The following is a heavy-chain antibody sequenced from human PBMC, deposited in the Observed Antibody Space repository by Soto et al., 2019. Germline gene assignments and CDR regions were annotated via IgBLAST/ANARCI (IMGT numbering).Heavy chain of an antibody. J-gene: IGHJ4*02. CDR1: GGSISSSSYY. Sequence: SETLSLTCTVSGGSISSSSYYWGWIRQPPGKGLEWIGSIYYSGNTYYTPSLKSRVTISVDTAKNQFSLKLSSVTAADTAVYYCARRIIALEIFDYWGQGTVVTVSS. D-gene: IGHD3-10*01. V-gene: IGHV4-39*01. CDR3: ARRIIALEIFDY. CDR2: IYYSGNT.